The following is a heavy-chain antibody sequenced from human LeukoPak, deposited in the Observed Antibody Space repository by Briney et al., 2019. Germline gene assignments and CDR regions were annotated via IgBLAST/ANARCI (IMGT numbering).Heavy chain of an antibody. D-gene: IGHD3-3*01. Sequence: GESLKISCKGSRYSFTSYWIGWVRQMPGKGLEWMGIIYPGDSDTRYSPSFQGQVTISADKSISTAYLQWSSLKASDTAMYYCARLGDFWSGSYYFDYWGQGTLVTVSS. J-gene: IGHJ4*02. CDR1: RYSFTSYW. V-gene: IGHV5-51*01. CDR2: IYPGDSDT. CDR3: ARLGDFWSGSYYFDY.